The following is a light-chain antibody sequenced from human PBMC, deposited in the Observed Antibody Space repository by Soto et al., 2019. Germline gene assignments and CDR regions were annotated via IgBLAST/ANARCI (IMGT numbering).Light chain of an antibody. CDR2: GEF. CDR3: QQYNNWRRT. CDR1: QSVSSN. V-gene: IGKV3-15*01. Sequence: EIVMTQSPATLSVSPGERATLSCRASQSVSSNLAWYQQKPGHARRLLIHGEFTRSTDTSARFSGSGSETEFTLTICSLLYEDFAVYYCQQYNNWRRTFGQGTNVDIK. J-gene: IGKJ1*01.